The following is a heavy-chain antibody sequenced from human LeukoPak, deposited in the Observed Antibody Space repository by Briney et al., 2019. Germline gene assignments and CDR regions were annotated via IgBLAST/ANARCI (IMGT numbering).Heavy chain of an antibody. D-gene: IGHD3-10*01. CDR3: ARFTMVRGVKTFDY. V-gene: IGHV1-2*02. CDR1: GYTFTGYY. Sequence: GASVKVSCKASGYTFTGYYMHWVRQAPGQGLKWMGWINPNSGGTNYAQKFQGRVTMTRDTSISTAYMELSRLRSDDTAVYYCARFTMVRGVKTFDYWGQGTLVTVSS. CDR2: INPNSGGT. J-gene: IGHJ4*02.